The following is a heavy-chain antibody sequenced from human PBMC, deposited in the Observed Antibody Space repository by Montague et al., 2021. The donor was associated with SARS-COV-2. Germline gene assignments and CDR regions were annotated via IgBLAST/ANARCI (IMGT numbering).Heavy chain of an antibody. CDR3: ARDRVTMVRGVILYYYGMDV. J-gene: IGHJ6*02. D-gene: IGHD3-10*01. CDR2: IWYDGSNK. V-gene: IGHV3-33*01. CDR1: GFTFSSYG. Sequence: SLRLSCAASGFTFSSYGMHWVRQAPGKGLEWVAVIWYDGSNKYYADSVKGRFTISRDNSKNTLYLQMNSLRAEDTAVYYCARDRVTMVRGVILYYYGMDVWGQGITVTVSS.